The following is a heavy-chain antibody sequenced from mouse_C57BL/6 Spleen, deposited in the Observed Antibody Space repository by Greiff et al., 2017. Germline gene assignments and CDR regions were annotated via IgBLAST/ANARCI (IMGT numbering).Heavy chain of an antibody. V-gene: IGHV1-19*01. D-gene: IGHD1-1*01. CDR1: GYTFTDYY. CDR2: INPYNGGT. Sequence: EVQLQQSGPVLVKPGASVKMSCKASGYTFTDYYMNWVKQSHGKSLEWIGVINPYNGGTSYNQTFKGKATLTVDKSSSTAYMELNSLTSEDSAVYYCARIPTTVVAKDYAMDYWDQGTSVTVSS. CDR3: ARIPTTVVAKDYAMDY. J-gene: IGHJ4*01.